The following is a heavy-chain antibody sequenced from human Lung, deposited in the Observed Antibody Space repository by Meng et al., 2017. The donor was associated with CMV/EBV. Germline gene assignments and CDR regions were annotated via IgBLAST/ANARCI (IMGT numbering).Heavy chain of an antibody. J-gene: IGHJ4*02. CDR3: AREAAGDYDSSGPVDY. CDR1: GGSFSHNY. D-gene: IGHD3-22*01. V-gene: IGHV4-34*01. CDR2: VNHRGSS. Sequence: SETXSLXCAVSGGSFSHNYWSWIRQPPGKGLEWIGEVNHRGSSNYNPSLMSRVTISVDTSKKQCSLKMSSVTAADTAVYYCAREAAGDYDSSGPVDYWGQRTLVTVSS.